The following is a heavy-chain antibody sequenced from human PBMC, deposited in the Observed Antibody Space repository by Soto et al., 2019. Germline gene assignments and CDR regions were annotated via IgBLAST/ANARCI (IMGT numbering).Heavy chain of an antibody. D-gene: IGHD2-21*02. J-gene: IGHJ6*02. CDR3: TTYCGGDCYLPPGYYYYYGMDV. V-gene: IGHV3-15*01. CDR2: IKSKTDGGTT. Sequence: ESLRLSCAASGFTFSNAWMIWVRQAPGKGLEWVGRIKSKTDGGTTDYAAPVKGRFTISRDDSKNTLYLQMNSLKTEDTAVYYCTTYCGGDCYLPPGYYYYYGMDVWGQGTTVTVSS. CDR1: GFTFSNAW.